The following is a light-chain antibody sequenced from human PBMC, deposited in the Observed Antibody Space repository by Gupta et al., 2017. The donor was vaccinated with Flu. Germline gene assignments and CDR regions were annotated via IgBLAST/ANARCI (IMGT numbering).Light chain of an antibody. CDR3: QEYTAYWA. CDR2: KAS. CDR1: QSISGW. J-gene: IGKJ1*01. V-gene: IGKV1-5*03. Sequence: VGDRVTITCRASQSISGWLSWYQQKPGKAPKLLIYKASTLESGVPSRFSGSGFGTEFTLTIRSLQPDDFATYYCQEYTAYWAFGQGTKVEIK.